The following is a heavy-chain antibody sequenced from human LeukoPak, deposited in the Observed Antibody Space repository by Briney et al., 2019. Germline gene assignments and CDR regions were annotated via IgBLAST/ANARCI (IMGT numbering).Heavy chain of an antibody. CDR2: IYYSGST. CDR1: GGSISSSSYY. J-gene: IGHJ3*02. Sequence: NASETLSLTCTVSGGSISSSSYYWGWIRQPPGKGLEWIGSIYYSGSTYYNPSLKSRVTISVDTSKNQFSLKLSSVTAADTAVYYCASHDRYYDFWSGYYAQDDAFDIWGQGTMVTVSS. D-gene: IGHD3-3*01. CDR3: ASHDRYYDFWSGYYAQDDAFDI. V-gene: IGHV4-39*01.